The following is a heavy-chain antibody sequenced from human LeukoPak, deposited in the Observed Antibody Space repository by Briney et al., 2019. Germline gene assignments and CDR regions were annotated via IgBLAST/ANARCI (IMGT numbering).Heavy chain of an antibody. V-gene: IGHV4-30-4*01. J-gene: IGHJ4*02. Sequence: SETLSLTCTVSGGSISRGDHYWSWIRQLPGKGLEWIGYISYGGSTFYNPSLKSRVAISVDTSKNQFSLKLSSVTAADTAVYYCAGTYYDFWTAYSAVGFDCWGQGTLVSVSS. CDR1: GGSISRGDHY. CDR3: AGTYYDFWTAYSAVGFDC. D-gene: IGHD3-3*01. CDR2: ISYGGST.